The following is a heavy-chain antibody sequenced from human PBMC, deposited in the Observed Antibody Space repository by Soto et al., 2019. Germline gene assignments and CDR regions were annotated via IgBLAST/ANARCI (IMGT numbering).Heavy chain of an antibody. V-gene: IGHV3-23*01. Sequence: GGSLRLSCAASGVTCVNYGVSWIRLSPRKGLEWVSVISGGGDTTYYTPSVKGRFTISRDDFRNTLYLQMNSLRTEDTAIYYCAKLRDFVVLPAGILDYWGPGTLVTVSS. CDR2: ISGGGDTT. D-gene: IGHD2-8*01. CDR3: AKLRDFVVLPAGILDY. J-gene: IGHJ4*02. CDR1: GVTCVNYG.